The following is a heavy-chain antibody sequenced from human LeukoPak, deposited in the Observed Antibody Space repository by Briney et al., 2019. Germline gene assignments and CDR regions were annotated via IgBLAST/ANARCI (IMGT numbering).Heavy chain of an antibody. J-gene: IGHJ4*02. CDR3: ARQWSTFWSGY. CDR2: VFYSGTT. V-gene: IGHV4-39*01. CDR1: GGSISSNNYY. D-gene: IGHD3-3*01. Sequence: SETLSLTCTVSGGSISSNNYYWGWIRQPPGKGLEWIGSVFYSGTTNYNPSLKSRVTISVDTSKNQFSLNLTSVTAADTAIYYCARQWSTFWSGYWGQGTLVTVSS.